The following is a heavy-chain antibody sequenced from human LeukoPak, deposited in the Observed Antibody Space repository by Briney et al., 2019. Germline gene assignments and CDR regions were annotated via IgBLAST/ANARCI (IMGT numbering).Heavy chain of an antibody. Sequence: ASVKVSCKASGYTFTSYGISWVRQAPGRGLEWMGWISAYNGNTNYAQKLQGRVTMTTDTSTSTAYMELRSLRSDDTAVYYCARDHLRDIVVVPAAIGYWGQGTLVTVSS. CDR3: ARDHLRDIVVVPAAIGY. CDR1: GYTFTSYG. V-gene: IGHV1-18*01. CDR2: ISAYNGNT. J-gene: IGHJ4*02. D-gene: IGHD2-2*02.